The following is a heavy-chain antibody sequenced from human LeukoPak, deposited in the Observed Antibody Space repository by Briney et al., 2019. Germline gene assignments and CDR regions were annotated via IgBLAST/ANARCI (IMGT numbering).Heavy chain of an antibody. Sequence: SETLSLTCTVSGGSISSGYWSWIRQPPGKGLEWIGYTSYSDSTRYSPSLKSRVTMSIDTSMNQFSLKVTSVTAADTAVYYCARRMRERYYFDYWGQGTLVTVSS. CDR3: ARRMRERYYFDY. D-gene: IGHD3-16*01. CDR2: TSYSDST. CDR1: GGSISSGY. V-gene: IGHV4-59*01. J-gene: IGHJ4*02.